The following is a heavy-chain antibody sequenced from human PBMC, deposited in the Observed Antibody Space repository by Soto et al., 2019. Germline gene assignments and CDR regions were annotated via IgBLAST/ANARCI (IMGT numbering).Heavy chain of an antibody. CDR3: ARLVSYCDASSYPF. V-gene: IGHV1-2*02. D-gene: IGHD3-22*01. CDR1: GYTFTGHD. J-gene: IGHJ4*02. Sequence: ASVKVSCKASGYTFTGHDLHWVRQAPGQGLEWIGWIKTNGGATKYARKFQGRFTMTRDTSTTTAYLELHSLRSDDTAVYFCARLVSYCDASSYPFWGPGPLVTGS. CDR2: IKTNGGAT.